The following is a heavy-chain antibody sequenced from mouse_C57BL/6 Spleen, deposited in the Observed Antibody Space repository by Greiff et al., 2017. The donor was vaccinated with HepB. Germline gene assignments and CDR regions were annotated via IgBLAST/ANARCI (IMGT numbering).Heavy chain of an antibody. CDR2: IYPRDGST. CDR3: ARDYYYYGSSGFDY. D-gene: IGHD1-1*01. CDR1: GYTFTSYD. J-gene: IGHJ2*01. Sequence: VKLQESGPELVKPGASVKLSCKASGYTFTSYDINWVKQRPGQGLEWIGWIYPRDGSTKYNEKFKGKATLTVDTSSSTAYMELHSLTSEDSAVYFCARDYYYYGSSGFDYWGQGTTLTVSS. V-gene: IGHV1-85*01.